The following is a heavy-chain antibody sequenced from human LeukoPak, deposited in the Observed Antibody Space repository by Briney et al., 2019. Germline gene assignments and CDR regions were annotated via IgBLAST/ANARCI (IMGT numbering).Heavy chain of an antibody. D-gene: IGHD3-16*01. CDR2: IIPIFGTA. V-gene: IGHV1-69*05. J-gene: IGHJ4*02. CDR3: ARSEIGDSYGYYFDY. CDR1: GGTFSSYA. Sequence: SVKVSCKASGGTFSSYAISWVRQAPGQGLEWMGGIIPIFGTANYAQKFQGRVTITTDESTSTAYMELSSLRSEDTAVYYCARSEIGDSYGYYFDYWGQGTLATVSS.